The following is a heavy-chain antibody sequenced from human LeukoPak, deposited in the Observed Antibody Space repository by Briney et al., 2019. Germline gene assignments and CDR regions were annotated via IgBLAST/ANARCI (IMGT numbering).Heavy chain of an antibody. CDR3: ARDPEGHSSSWYEVYFQH. D-gene: IGHD6-13*01. Sequence: PGGSLRLSCAASGVTFSSYSMSWVRQAPGKGLEWVSSISSSSSYIYYADSVKGRFTISRDNAKNSLYLQMNSLRAEDTAVYYCARDPEGHSSSWYEVYFQHWGQGTLVTVSS. CDR2: ISSSSSYI. CDR1: GVTFSSYS. V-gene: IGHV3-21*01. J-gene: IGHJ1*01.